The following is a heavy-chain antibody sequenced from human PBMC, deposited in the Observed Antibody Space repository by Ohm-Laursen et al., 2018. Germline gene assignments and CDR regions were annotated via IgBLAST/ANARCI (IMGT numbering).Heavy chain of an antibody. CDR2: LYSGGST. Sequence: GSLRLSCAASGFTVRSNYMYWVRQAPGKGLEWVSVLYSGGSTYYADSVKGRFTISRDNSKNTLFLQMNSLRAEDTALYFCAGDRVGDVFNYWGQGTLVTVSS. D-gene: IGHD3-10*01. CDR1: GFTVRSNY. CDR3: AGDRVGDVFNY. J-gene: IGHJ4*02. V-gene: IGHV3-53*01.